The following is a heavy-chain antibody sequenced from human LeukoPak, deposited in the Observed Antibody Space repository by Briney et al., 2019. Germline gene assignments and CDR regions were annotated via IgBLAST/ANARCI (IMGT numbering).Heavy chain of an antibody. D-gene: IGHD3-10*01. J-gene: IGHJ4*02. CDR3: ARESYYYGSGSYYGDY. CDR2: IKQDGSEK. Sequence: GGSLRLSCAASGFTFSSYWMSWVRQAPGKGLEWVANIKQDGSEKYYVDSVKGRFTISRDNAKNSLYLQMNGLRAEDTAVYYCARESYYYGSGSYYGDYWGQGTLVTVSS. V-gene: IGHV3-7*01. CDR1: GFTFSSYW.